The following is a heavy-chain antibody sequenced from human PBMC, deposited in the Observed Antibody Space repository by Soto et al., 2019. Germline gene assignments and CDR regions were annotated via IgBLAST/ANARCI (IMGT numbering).Heavy chain of an antibody. Sequence: SETLSLTCTVSGGSISSYYWSGIRQPPGKGLEWIGYIYYSGSTNYNPSLKSRVTISVDTSKNQFSLKLSSVTAADTAVYYCARVLRFLELDYYYYYMDVWGKGTTVTVSS. V-gene: IGHV4-59*08. CDR1: GGSISSYY. D-gene: IGHD3-3*01. J-gene: IGHJ6*03. CDR2: IYYSGST. CDR3: ARVLRFLELDYYYYYMDV.